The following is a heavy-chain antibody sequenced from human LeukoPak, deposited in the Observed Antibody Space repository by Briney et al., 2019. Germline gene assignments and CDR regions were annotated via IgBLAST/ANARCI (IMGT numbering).Heavy chain of an antibody. J-gene: IGHJ4*02. CDR1: GYDFTRNW. V-gene: IGHV5-51*01. CDR3: ARRGDVYNYAWY. D-gene: IGHD5-24*01. CDR2: IYPGDSDT. Sequence: GESLKISCRASGYDFTRNWIGWVRQMPGKGLEWMEIIYPGDSDTRYSPAFQGQVTISADKSLNVAYLQWSSLKASDTAMYYCARRGDVYNYAWYWGQGTLVLVSS.